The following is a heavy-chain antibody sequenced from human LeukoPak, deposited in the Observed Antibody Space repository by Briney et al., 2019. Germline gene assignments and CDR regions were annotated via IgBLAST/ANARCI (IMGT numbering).Heavy chain of an antibody. CDR1: GFTFSNAW. D-gene: IGHD3-10*01. J-gene: IGHJ4*02. Sequence: GGSLRLSCAASGFTFSNAWMSWVRQAPGKGLEWVGHIGSKIDGGTTDYAAPVKGRFTISRDDSKNTLYVEMNSLKTEDTAVYYCTTRSGRDGYWGQGTLVTVSS. V-gene: IGHV3-15*04. CDR2: IGSKIDGGTT. CDR3: TTRSGRDGY.